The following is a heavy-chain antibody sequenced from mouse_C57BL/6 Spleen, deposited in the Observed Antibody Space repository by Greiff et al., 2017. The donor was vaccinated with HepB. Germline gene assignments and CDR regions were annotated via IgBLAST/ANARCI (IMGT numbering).Heavy chain of an antibody. D-gene: IGHD4-1*01. Sequence: VQLQQSGAELVKPGASVKLSCKASGYTFTSYWMHWVKQRPGRGLEWIGRIDPNSGGTKYNEKFKSKATLTVDRPSSTAYMQLSSLTSEDSAVYYCARTLTGTSGWYFDVWGTGTTVTVSS. CDR1: GYTFTSYW. V-gene: IGHV1-72*01. CDR2: IDPNSGGT. CDR3: ARTLTGTSGWYFDV. J-gene: IGHJ1*03.